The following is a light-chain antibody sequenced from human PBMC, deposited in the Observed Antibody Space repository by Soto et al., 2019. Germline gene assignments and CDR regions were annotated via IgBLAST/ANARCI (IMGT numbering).Light chain of an antibody. CDR2: EVS. Sequence: QSALTQPASVSGSPGQSITISCTGTSYDVGAYNYVSWYQQHPGKAPKLMISEVSNRPSGISNRFSGSKSGNTASLTISWVQAEDEADYYCNSYTVASTWVFGGGTKVTVL. J-gene: IGLJ3*02. CDR3: NSYTVASTWV. CDR1: SYDVGAYNY. V-gene: IGLV2-14*01.